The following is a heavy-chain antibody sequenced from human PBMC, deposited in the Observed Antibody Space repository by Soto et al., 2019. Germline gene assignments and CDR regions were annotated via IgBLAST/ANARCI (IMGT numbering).Heavy chain of an antibody. Sequence: EVQLVESGGGLVQPGGSLRLSCAASGFTFISHWIHWVRQTPGKGLVWVSRIDVGGNNRNYADSVKGRFTISRDNAKNTVYWQMNSLRADDTAVYYCVRGIYQKFGMDVWGQGTTV. CDR1: GFTFISHW. J-gene: IGHJ6*02. CDR2: IDVGGNNR. V-gene: IGHV3-74*01. CDR3: VRGIYQKFGMDV. D-gene: IGHD3-3*02.